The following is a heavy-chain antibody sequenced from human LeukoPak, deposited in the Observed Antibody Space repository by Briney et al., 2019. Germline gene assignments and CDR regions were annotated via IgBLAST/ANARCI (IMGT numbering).Heavy chain of an antibody. V-gene: IGHV4-34*01. CDR3: AGERGEEYSSGWYKRNYFDN. Sequence: SETLSLTCAVYGGSFGGYYWSWIRQPPGKGLEWIGEINHSGSTNYNPSLKSRVTISVDTSKNQFSLKLTSVTGADTAVYYCAGERGEEYSSGWYKRNYFDNWGQGIRVTVSS. J-gene: IGHJ4*02. CDR2: INHSGST. CDR1: GGSFGGYY. D-gene: IGHD6-19*01.